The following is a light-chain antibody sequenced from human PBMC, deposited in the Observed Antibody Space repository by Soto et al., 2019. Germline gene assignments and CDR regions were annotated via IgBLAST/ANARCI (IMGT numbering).Light chain of an antibody. CDR1: ASDVGDYNY. V-gene: IGLV2-14*01. J-gene: IGLJ2*01. Sequence: QSALTQPASVSESPGQSITISCTATASDVGDYNYVSWFQRYPGKAPKLMIYDVSNRPSGVSNRFSGSKSGNTASLTISGLQAEDEADYYCSSYTSTRTHVIFGGGTKLTVL. CDR3: SSYTSTRTHVI. CDR2: DVS.